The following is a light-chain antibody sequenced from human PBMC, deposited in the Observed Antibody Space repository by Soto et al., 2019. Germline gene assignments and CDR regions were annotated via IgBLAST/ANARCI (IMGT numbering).Light chain of an antibody. V-gene: IGLV2-8*01. CDR1: SSDVGGYNY. CDR3: QSYVSNLVV. CDR2: EVN. Sequence: QSALTQPPSASGSPGQSVAISCTGTSSDVGGYNYVSWYQQHPGKAPKLMIYEVNKRPSGVPDRFSGSKSGNTASLTVSGLQAEDEADYYCQSYVSNLVVFGGGTKLTVL. J-gene: IGLJ2*01.